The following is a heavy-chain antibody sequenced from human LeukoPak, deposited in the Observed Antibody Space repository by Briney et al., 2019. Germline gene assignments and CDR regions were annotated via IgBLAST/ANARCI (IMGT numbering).Heavy chain of an antibody. CDR3: ARDTSGSSGWPFDY. V-gene: IGHV3-21*01. Sequence: GGSLRLSWPASGFTFSSYSMNWARQAPGRGLGWVSSISSSSSYIYYADSVKGRFTISRDDAKNSLYLQMNSLRAEDTAVYYCARDTSGSSGWPFDYWGQGTLVTVSS. CDR2: ISSSSSYI. CDR1: GFTFSSYS. J-gene: IGHJ4*02. D-gene: IGHD6-19*01.